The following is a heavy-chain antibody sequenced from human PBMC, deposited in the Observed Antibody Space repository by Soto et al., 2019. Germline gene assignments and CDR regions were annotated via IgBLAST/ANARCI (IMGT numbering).Heavy chain of an antibody. CDR1: VGSTSGYS. CDR2: IYTSGST. J-gene: IGHJ4*02. Sequence: PETLSPTCTVSVGSTSGYSWMWIRQPAGKGLEWIGRIYTSGSTNYNPSLKSRVTMSVDTSKNQFSLKLSSVTAADTAVYYCARDRDGVCSDWGQGTLVTVSS. D-gene: IGHD2-8*01. V-gene: IGHV4-4*07. CDR3: ARDRDGVCSD.